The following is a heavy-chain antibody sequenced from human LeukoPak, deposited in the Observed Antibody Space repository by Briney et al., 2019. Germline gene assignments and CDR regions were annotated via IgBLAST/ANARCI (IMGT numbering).Heavy chain of an antibody. J-gene: IGHJ4*02. D-gene: IGHD1-26*01. V-gene: IGHV3-48*01. CDR1: GFTFSSYS. CDR2: IDTSSSTI. Sequence: GGSLRLSCAASGFTFSSYSMNWVRQAPGKGLEWVSYIDTSSSTIYYADSVKGRFTISRDNAENSLYLQMNSLRADDTAVYYCARELRSYGWHFDYWGQGTLVTVSS. CDR3: ARELRSYGWHFDY.